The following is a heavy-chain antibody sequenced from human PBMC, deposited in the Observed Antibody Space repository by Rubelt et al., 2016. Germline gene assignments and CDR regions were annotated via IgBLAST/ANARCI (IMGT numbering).Heavy chain of an antibody. Sequence: GKGLEWIGEIYHSGSTNYNPSLKSRVTISVDTSKNQFSLKLSSVTAADTAVYYCARGVGMVRGVDYWGQGTLVTVSS. V-gene: IGHV4-4*02. J-gene: IGHJ4*02. CDR2: IYHSGST. D-gene: IGHD3-10*01. CDR3: ARGVGMVRGVDY.